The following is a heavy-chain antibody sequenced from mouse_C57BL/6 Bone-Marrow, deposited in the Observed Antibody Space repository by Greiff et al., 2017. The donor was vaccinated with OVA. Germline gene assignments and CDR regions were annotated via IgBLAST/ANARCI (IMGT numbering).Heavy chain of an antibody. D-gene: IGHD1-1*01. CDR3: ATLYYGSSYYYAMDY. CDR2: INPNYGTT. V-gene: IGHV1-39*01. Sequence: EVKLVESGPELVKPGASVKISCKASGYSFTDYNMNWVKQSNGKSLEWIGVINPNYGTTSYNQKFKGKATLTVDQSSSTAYMQLNSLTSEDSAVYYCATLYYGSSYYYAMDYWGQGTSVTVSS. CDR1: GYSFTDYN. J-gene: IGHJ4*01.